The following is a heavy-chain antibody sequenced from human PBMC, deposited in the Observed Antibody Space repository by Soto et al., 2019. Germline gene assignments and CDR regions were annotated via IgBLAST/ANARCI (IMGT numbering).Heavy chain of an antibody. CDR3: ARGGGVVAAAGTRLDF. Sequence: QVQLVQSGAEVKKPGASVKVSCKTSGYIFTNFALHWVRQATGQRPEWMGWITAGNGNTKYSHNFQGRVTITRDTSATPAYMELSSLRSEDTAVYYCARGGGVVAAAGTRLDFWGQGTLVTVSS. D-gene: IGHD6-13*01. V-gene: IGHV1-3*01. CDR2: ITAGNGNT. CDR1: GYIFTNFA. J-gene: IGHJ4*02.